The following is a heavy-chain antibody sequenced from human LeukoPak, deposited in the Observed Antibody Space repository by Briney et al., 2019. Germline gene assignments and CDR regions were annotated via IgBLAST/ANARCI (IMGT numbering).Heavy chain of an antibody. CDR2: IYKSGST. D-gene: IGHD1-26*01. J-gene: IGHJ6*03. CDR3: ARGEDGYSYYYYYMDV. Sequence: SETPSLTCTVSGVSISSYYWSWIRQPPGKGLEWIAYIYKSGSTNYNPSLKSRVTISVDTSKNQFSLKVSSVTTADTAVYYCARGEDGYSYYYYYMDVWGKGTTVTVSS. V-gene: IGHV4-59*01. CDR1: GVSISSYY.